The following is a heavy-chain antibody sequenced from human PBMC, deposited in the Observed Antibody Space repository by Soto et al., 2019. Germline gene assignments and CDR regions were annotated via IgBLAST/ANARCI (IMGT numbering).Heavy chain of an antibody. D-gene: IGHD2-21*01. Sequence: ASVKVSCKTSGYTFTSYGVIWVRQAPGQGLEWMGWINPNSGGTNYAQKFQGWVTMTRDTSISTAYMELSRLRSDDTAVYYCARGEGGPRWGSIDYWGQGTLVTVSS. J-gene: IGHJ4*02. CDR2: INPNSGGT. V-gene: IGHV1-2*04. CDR1: GYTFTSYG. CDR3: ARGEGGPRWGSIDY.